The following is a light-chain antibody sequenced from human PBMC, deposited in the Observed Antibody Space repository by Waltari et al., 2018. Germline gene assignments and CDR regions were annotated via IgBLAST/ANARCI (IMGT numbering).Light chain of an antibody. CDR1: QGINKE. CDR3: QQDYTTPYS. J-gene: IGKJ2*03. V-gene: IGKV1-27*01. Sequence: DIQMTQSPSSLSASVGDRVTVTYRASQGINKELSWYQQKPGKAPTLLIYAASSLQTGVSVRFSGSGSGTDFTLTISSLQPEDVATYYCQQDYTTPYSFGQGTKVEIK. CDR2: AAS.